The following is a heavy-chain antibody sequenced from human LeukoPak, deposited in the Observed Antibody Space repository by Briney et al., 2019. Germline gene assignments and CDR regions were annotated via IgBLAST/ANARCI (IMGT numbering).Heavy chain of an antibody. J-gene: IGHJ4*02. Sequence: GRSLRLSCPASGFTFSTYGMHWVRQAPGKGLEWVAVISYDGSNKYYADSVKGRFTISRDNSKNTLYLQMSSLRAEDTAVYYCARVPRTLRFLEFDYWGQGTLVTVSS. CDR3: ARVPRTLRFLEFDY. CDR1: GFTFSTYG. CDR2: ISYDGSNK. D-gene: IGHD3-3*01. V-gene: IGHV3-30*03.